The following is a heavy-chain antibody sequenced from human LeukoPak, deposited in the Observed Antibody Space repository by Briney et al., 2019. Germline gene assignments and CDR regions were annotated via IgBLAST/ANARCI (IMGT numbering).Heavy chain of an antibody. D-gene: IGHD6-6*01. CDR2: FDPEDGET. Sequence: EASVKVSCTASGYTFTSYYMHWVRQAPGKGLEWMGGFDPEDGETIYAQKFQGRVTMTTDTSTSTAYMELRSLRSDDTAVYYCARGKIAAPRYYYMDVWGKGTTVTVSS. V-gene: IGHV1-24*01. CDR3: ARGKIAAPRYYYMDV. J-gene: IGHJ6*03. CDR1: GYTFTSYY.